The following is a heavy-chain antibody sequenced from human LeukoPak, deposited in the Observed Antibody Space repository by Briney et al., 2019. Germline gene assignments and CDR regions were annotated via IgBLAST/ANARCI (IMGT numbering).Heavy chain of an antibody. CDR1: GFTFSSYW. CDR3: ARNFYDSTGYYYAFDC. V-gene: IGHV3-7*01. D-gene: IGHD3-22*01. Sequence: PGGSLRLSCAASGFTFSSYWMSWVRQAPGKGLEWVANIKQDGSEKYYVDSVKGRFTISRDNAKDSLYLQMSSLRAEDTAVYYCARNFYDSTGYYYAFDCWGQGTLVTVSS. CDR2: IKQDGSEK. J-gene: IGHJ4*02.